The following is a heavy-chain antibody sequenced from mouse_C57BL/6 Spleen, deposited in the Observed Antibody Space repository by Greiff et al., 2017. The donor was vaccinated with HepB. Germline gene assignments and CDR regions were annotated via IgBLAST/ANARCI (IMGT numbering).Heavy chain of an antibody. D-gene: IGHD1-1*01. CDR1: GYTFTSYW. CDR2: INPSNGGT. V-gene: IGHV1-53*01. CDR3: ARTITTVVYFDY. Sequence: QVKLQQPGTELVKPGASVKLSCKASGYTFTSYWMHWVKQRPGQGLEWIGNINPSNGGTNYNEKFKSKATLTVDKSSSTAYMQLSSLTSEDSAVYYCARTITTVVYFDYWGQGTTLTVSS. J-gene: IGHJ2*01.